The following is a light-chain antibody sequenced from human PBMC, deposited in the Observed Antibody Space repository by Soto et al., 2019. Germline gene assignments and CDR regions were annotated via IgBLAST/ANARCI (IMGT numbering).Light chain of an antibody. CDR3: AAWDDSLSGWV. Sequence: QSVLTQPPSASGTPGQRVTIPCSGSSSNIGSNYVYWYQQLPGTAPKLLIYRNNQRPSGVPDPFSGSKSGTSASLAISGLRSEDEADYYCAAWDDSLSGWVFGGGTKVTV. CDR1: SSNIGSNY. CDR2: RNN. V-gene: IGLV1-47*01. J-gene: IGLJ3*02.